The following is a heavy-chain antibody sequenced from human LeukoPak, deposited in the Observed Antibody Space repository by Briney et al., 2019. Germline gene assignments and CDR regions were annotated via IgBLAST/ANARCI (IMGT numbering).Heavy chain of an antibody. Sequence: GGSLRLSCAASGFTVSSKYMSWVRQAPGKGLEWVSVLYAGGSTYYADSVKGRFTISRDNSKNTLYLQMNSLRADDTAVYYCARGKDASGNLLDYWGQGTLITVSS. D-gene: IGHD3-10*01. J-gene: IGHJ4*02. CDR1: GFTVSSKY. CDR3: ARGKDASGNLLDY. V-gene: IGHV3-53*01. CDR2: LYAGGST.